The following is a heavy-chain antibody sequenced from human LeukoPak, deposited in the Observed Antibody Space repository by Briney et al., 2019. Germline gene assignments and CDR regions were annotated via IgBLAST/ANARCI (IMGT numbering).Heavy chain of an antibody. J-gene: IGHJ4*02. CDR2: IYYSGST. Sequence: TSETLSLTCAVSGYSISSGYYWGWIRQPPGKGLEWIGYIYYSGSTNYNPSLKSRVTISVDTSKNQFSLKLSSVTAADTAVYYCARSPSYSSSWSIFDYWGQGTLVTVSS. CDR3: ARSPSYSSSWSIFDY. D-gene: IGHD6-13*01. V-gene: IGHV4-61*01. CDR1: GYSISSGYY.